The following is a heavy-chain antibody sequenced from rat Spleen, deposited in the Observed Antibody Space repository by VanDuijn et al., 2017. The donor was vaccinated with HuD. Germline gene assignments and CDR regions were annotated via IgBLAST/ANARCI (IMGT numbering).Heavy chain of an antibody. CDR2: MWNGGNT. V-gene: IGHV2-43*01. CDR1: GFSLTNYY. CDR3: AGHWEGNWFAY. D-gene: IGHD5-1*01. Sequence: QVQLKESGPGLVQPSQTLSLTCTVSGFSLTNYYVSWVRQPPGKGLEWMGVMWNGGNTAYNSPLKSRLSISRDTSKSQVFLKMNSLQTEDTAMYFCAGHWEGNWFAYWGQGTLVTVSS. J-gene: IGHJ3*01.